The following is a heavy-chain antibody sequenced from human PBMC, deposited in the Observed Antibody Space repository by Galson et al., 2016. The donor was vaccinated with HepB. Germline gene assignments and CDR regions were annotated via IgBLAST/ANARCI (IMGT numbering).Heavy chain of an antibody. CDR1: GFTFDNYT. V-gene: IGHV3-21*01. J-gene: IGHJ2*01. CDR2: VRHSSTNV. Sequence: SLRLSCAASGFTFDNYTMNWLRQAPGKGLEWVSSVRHSSTNVYYADSVEGRFTISRDNAKNSLYLEMNSLRVEDTAVFYCARSLGWYFDVWGQGTLVTVSS. CDR3: ARSLGWYFDV. D-gene: IGHD6-6*01.